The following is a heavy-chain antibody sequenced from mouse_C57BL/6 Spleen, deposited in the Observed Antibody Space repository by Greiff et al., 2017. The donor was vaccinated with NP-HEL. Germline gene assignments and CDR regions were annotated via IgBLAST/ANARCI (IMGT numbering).Heavy chain of an antibody. Sequence: QVQLQQPGAELVRPGSSVKLSCKASGYTFTSYWMHWVKQRPIQGLEWIGNIDPSDSETHYNQKFKDKATLTVDKSSSTAYIQLSSLTSEDSAVYYCARPGYYGSEGFAYWGQGTLVTVSA. CDR3: ARPGYYGSEGFAY. CDR1: GYTFTSYW. V-gene: IGHV1-52*01. D-gene: IGHD1-1*01. CDR2: IDPSDSET. J-gene: IGHJ3*01.